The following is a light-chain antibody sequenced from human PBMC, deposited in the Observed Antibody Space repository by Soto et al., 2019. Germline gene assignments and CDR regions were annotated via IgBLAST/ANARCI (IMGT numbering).Light chain of an antibody. V-gene: IGKV3-11*01. CDR3: QQRSNWPT. CDR2: DAS. Sequence: EIVLTQSPATLSLSPGERATLSCRASQSVSSYLAWYQQKPGQAPRLLIYDASTRATGIPARFSGSGSGTDFTLTISSLEPEDFAVYDCQQRSNWPTFGPGTKVDIK. J-gene: IGKJ3*01. CDR1: QSVSSY.